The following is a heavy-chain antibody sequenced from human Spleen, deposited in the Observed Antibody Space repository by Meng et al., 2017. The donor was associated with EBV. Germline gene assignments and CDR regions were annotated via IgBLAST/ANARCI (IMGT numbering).Heavy chain of an antibody. D-gene: IGHD6-13*01. V-gene: IGHV1-2*02. CDR2: INPNSGTT. J-gene: IGHJ6*02. Sequence: VQLGQAGAEVKKPGASVKVSCKASGYTFSGYFIQWVRQAPGQGLDLVGWINPNSGTTESAQKFQGRVTMTRDTSISTAYMELTRLTSDDTAVYYCARDRGGAAAGRDYYNYGMDVWGQGTTVTVSS. CDR1: GYTFSGYF. CDR3: ARDRGGAAAGRDYYNYGMDV.